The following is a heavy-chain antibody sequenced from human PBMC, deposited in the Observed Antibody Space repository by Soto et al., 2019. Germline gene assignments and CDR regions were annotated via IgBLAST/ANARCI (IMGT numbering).Heavy chain of an antibody. Sequence: QVQLQESGPGLVKPSGTLSLTCGVSSGSIVSNNWWSWVRQSPGKGLEWIGEIPHSGNTNYSPSLKSRLTISIDQSKNQFSLNLDSVTAADTAVYYCARWPREVGSPEYTSYRPFDIWGQGTMVSVSS. CDR3: ARWPREVGSPEYTSYRPFDI. J-gene: IGHJ3*02. D-gene: IGHD5-12*01. CDR1: SGSIVSNNW. V-gene: IGHV4-4*02. CDR2: IPHSGNT.